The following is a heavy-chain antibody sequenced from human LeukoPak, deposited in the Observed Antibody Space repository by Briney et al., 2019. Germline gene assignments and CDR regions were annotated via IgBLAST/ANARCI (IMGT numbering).Heavy chain of an antibody. J-gene: IGHJ4*02. CDR3: ARYDFRRAQFDY. Sequence: GGSLRLSCAASGFSVGTKYMAWVRQAPGKGLEWVSAISGSGGSTYYADSVKGRFTISRDNSKNTLYLQMNSLRAEDTAVYYCARYDFRRAQFDYWGQGTLVTVSS. CDR2: ISGSGGST. V-gene: IGHV3-23*01. CDR1: GFSVGTKY. D-gene: IGHD3-3*01.